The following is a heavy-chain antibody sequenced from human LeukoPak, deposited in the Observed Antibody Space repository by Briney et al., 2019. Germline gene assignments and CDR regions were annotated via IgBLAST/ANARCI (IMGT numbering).Heavy chain of an antibody. V-gene: IGHV3-7*01. CDR3: TSWGDTTAEYFQR. Sequence: GGPLRLSCVVSGFTFNRCWMNWVRQAPGKGLEWVAHINPDGRDTYYVDSVKGRFTISRDNAQNSMYLQMNSLRVEDTAVYYCTSWGDTTAEYFQRWGQGTLVTVSS. D-gene: IGHD2-21*02. J-gene: IGHJ1*01. CDR2: INPDGRDT. CDR1: GFTFNRCW.